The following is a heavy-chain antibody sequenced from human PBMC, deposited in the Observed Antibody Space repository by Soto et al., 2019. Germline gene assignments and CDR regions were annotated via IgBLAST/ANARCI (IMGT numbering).Heavy chain of an antibody. CDR3: ERNRIACSGYYGGYYYYGMDV. CDR1: GYTFTSYG. CDR2: ISAYNGNT. J-gene: IGHJ6*02. V-gene: IGHV1-18*01. D-gene: IGHD3-22*01. Sequence: QVQLVQSGAEVKKPGASVKVSCKASGYTFTSYGISWVRQAPGQGLEWMGWISAYNGNTNYAQKLQGRDTMTTETSTSIAYMELRTLRSDDTAVYYYERNRIACSGYYGGYYYYGMDVWGQGNKVTVSS.